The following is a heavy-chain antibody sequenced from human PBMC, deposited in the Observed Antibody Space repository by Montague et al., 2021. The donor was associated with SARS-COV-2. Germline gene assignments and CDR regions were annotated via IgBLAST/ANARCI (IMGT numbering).Heavy chain of an antibody. CDR2: FFYPWST. J-gene: IGHJ4*02. Sequence: SETLSLTCTVSGGSISNNSYYWGWIRQPPGKGLEWVGSFFYPWSTYYKSSLISRVTLSADTSKNQFSLRLTSVTAADTTVYFCARQLSLTSGTGFDYWGQGTMVTVSS. CDR1: GGSISNNSYY. D-gene: IGHD6-13*01. CDR3: ARQLSLTSGTGFDY. V-gene: IGHV4-39*01.